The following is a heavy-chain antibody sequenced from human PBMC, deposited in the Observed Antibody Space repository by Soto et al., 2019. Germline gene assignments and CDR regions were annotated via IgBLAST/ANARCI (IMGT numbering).Heavy chain of an antibody. CDR1: GFTFSSYS. CDR2: ISSSSSYI. D-gene: IGHD3-10*01. Sequence: GGSLRLSCAASGFTFSSYSMSWVRQAPGKGLEWVSSISSSSSYIYYADSVKGRFTISRDNAKNSLYLQMNSLRAEETAVYYCARGSMVRGVITSALDVWGKGTTVTVSS. J-gene: IGHJ6*04. CDR3: ARGSMVRGVITSALDV. V-gene: IGHV3-21*01.